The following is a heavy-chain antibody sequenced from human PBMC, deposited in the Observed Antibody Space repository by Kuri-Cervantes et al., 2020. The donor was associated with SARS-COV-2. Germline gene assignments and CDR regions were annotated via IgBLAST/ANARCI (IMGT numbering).Heavy chain of an antibody. CDR1: GFTFSGYA. V-gene: IGHV3-30-3*01. J-gene: IGHJ4*02. D-gene: IGHD3-3*01. CDR2: ISYDGSNK. CDR3: ARERTDYDFWSGYYMDY. Sequence: GESLKISCAASGFTFSGYAIHWVRQAPGKGLEWVAVISYDGSNKYYADSVKGRFTISRDNSKNTLYLQMNSLRAEDTAVYYCARERTDYDFWSGYYMDYWGQGTLVTVSS.